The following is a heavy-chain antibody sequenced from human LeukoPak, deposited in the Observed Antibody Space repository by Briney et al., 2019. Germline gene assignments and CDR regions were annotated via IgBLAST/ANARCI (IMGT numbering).Heavy chain of an antibody. CDR3: ARALGGSSRGAFDI. D-gene: IGHD6-13*01. CDR2: IYYSGST. J-gene: IGHJ3*02. CDR1: GGSISSYY. Sequence: SETLSLTCTVSGGSISSYYWSWIRQPPGKGLEWIGYIYYSGSTNYNPSLKSRVTISVDTSKNQFSLKLSSVTAADTAVYYCARALGGSSRGAFDIWGQGTMVTVSS. V-gene: IGHV4-59*01.